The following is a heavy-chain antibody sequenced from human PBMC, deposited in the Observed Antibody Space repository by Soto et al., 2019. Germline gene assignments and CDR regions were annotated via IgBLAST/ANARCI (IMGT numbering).Heavy chain of an antibody. J-gene: IGHJ4*02. D-gene: IGHD5-12*01. V-gene: IGHV3-30*18. CDR2: ISYDGSNK. Sequence: GGSLRLSCAASGFTFSSYGMHWVRQAPGKGLEWVAVISYDGSNKYYADSVKGRFTISRDNSKNTLYLQMNSLRAEDTAVYYYAKDLRWLQLSPAVYWGQGTLVTVSS. CDR1: GFTFSSYG. CDR3: AKDLRWLQLSPAVY.